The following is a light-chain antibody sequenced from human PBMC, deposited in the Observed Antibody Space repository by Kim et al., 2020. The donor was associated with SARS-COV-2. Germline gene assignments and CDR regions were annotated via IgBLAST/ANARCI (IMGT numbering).Light chain of an antibody. J-gene: IGLJ2*01. V-gene: IGLV3-21*04. CDR1: KIGTKI. Sequence: SYELTQPPSVSVAPGETARITCGGDKIGTKIVHWYQQRPGQAPVVVIYYDTERPSGIPERFSGSTSGNTATLTISRVEAGDEADYFCQVRVIRCDYRVFG. CDR3: QVRVIRCDYRV. CDR2: YDT.